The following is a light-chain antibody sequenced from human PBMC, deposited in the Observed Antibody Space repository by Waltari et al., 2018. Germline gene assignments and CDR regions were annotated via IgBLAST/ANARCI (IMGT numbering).Light chain of an antibody. V-gene: IGLV2-14*03. CDR3: SSYTSSSTVV. J-gene: IGLJ2*01. CDR2: DVS. Sequence: QSALTQPAFVSGSPGQSITISCTGTSSDVGGYNYVPWYQPHPGKAPKLMIYDVSNRPPGVSNRFSGSKSGNTASLTISGLQAEDEADYYCSSYTSSSTVVFGGGTKLTVL. CDR1: SSDVGGYNY.